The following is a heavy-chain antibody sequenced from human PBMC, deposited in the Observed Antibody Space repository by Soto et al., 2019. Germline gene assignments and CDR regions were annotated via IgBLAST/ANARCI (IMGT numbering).Heavy chain of an antibody. D-gene: IGHD3-10*01. CDR3: ARVWGGAFDI. J-gene: IGHJ3*02. Sequence: SETLSLTYTVSGGSIRSYYWSWIRQPPGKGLEWIGYIYYSGSTNYNPSLKSRVTISVDTSKNQFSLKLSSVTAADTAVYYCARVWGGAFDIWGQGTMVTVSS. CDR1: GGSIRSYY. V-gene: IGHV4-59*01. CDR2: IYYSGST.